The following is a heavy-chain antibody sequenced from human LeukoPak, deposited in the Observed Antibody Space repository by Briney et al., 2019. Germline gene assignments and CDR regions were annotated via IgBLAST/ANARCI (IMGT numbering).Heavy chain of an antibody. CDR3: ARVTEKNWNYYCYYYMDV. D-gene: IGHD1-1*01. V-gene: IGHV4-59*01. Sequence: SETLSLTCTVSGGSISSYYWSWIRQPPGKGLEWIGYIYYSGSTNYNPSLKSRVTISVDTSKNQFSLKLSSVTAADTAVYYCARVTEKNWNYYCYYYMDVWGKGTTVTVSS. CDR1: GGSISSYY. J-gene: IGHJ6*03. CDR2: IYYSGST.